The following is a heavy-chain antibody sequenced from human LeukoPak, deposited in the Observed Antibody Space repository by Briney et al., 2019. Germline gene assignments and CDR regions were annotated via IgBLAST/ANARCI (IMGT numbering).Heavy chain of an antibody. CDR1: GGSISSYY. CDR2: IYTSGST. CDR3: ARDDVDTPPFDY. J-gene: IGHJ4*02. Sequence: SETLSLTCTVSGGSISSYYWSWIRQPAGKGLEWIGRIYTSGSTNYNPSLKSRVTMSVDTSKNQLSLRLKSVTAADTAVYYCARDDVDTPPFDYLGQXTXVTVSS. V-gene: IGHV4-4*07. D-gene: IGHD5-18*01.